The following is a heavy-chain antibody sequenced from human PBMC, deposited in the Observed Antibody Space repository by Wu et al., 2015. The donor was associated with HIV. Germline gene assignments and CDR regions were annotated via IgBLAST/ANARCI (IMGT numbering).Heavy chain of an antibody. CDR3: ARQRAYTSGWYIYDY. J-gene: IGHJ4*02. CDR1: GYTFTSYD. V-gene: IGHV1-8*01. D-gene: IGHD6-19*01. Sequence: QVQLVQSGAEVKKPGASVKVSCKASGYTFTSYDINWVRQATGQGLEWMGWMNPKTGNTGYAQKFQGRVTMTRNTSIRTAYMELSSLRSEDTAMYYCARQRAYTSGWYIYDYWGQGTLVTVSS. CDR2: MNPKTGNT.